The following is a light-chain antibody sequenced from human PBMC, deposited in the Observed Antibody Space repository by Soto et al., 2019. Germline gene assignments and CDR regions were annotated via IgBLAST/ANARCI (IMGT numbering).Light chain of an antibody. Sequence: AIRMTQSPSSLSASTGDRVTITCRASQGISSYLAWYQQKPGKAPNLLIYATSSLQGGVPSRFSGSGSGTDFTLTISSLQPEDFATYYCLQDNSYPLTFGGGTKVDIK. CDR2: ATS. CDR1: QGISSY. J-gene: IGKJ4*01. CDR3: LQDNSYPLT. V-gene: IGKV1-8*01.